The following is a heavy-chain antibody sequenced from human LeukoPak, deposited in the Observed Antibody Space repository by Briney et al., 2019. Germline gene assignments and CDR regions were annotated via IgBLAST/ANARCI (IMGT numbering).Heavy chain of an antibody. V-gene: IGHV4-38-2*02. J-gene: IGHJ4*02. CDR1: GYSISSTFY. CDR2: ISHSTTT. D-gene: IGHD2-21*01. Sequence: SETLSLTCNVSGYSISSTFYGAGIRQPPGKGLEGIATISHSTTTYYTPSLKSRLTMSMDTSKNQFSLKLRSVTVADTAVYYCARVNPPVATFDYWGQGTLVSVSS. CDR3: ARVNPPVATFDY.